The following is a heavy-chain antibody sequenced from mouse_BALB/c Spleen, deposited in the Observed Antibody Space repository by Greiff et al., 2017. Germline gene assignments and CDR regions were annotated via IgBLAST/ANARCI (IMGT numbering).Heavy chain of an antibody. J-gene: IGHJ4*01. V-gene: IGHV7-1*02. Sequence: EVKLMESGGGLVQPGGSLRLSCATSGFTFSDFYMEWVRQPPGKRLEWIAASRNKANDYTTEYSASVKGRFIVSRDTSQSILYLQMNALRAEDTAIYYCARDALTTATYAMDYWGQGTSVTVSS. CDR2: SRNKANDYTT. CDR3: ARDALTTATYAMDY. CDR1: GFTFSDFY. D-gene: IGHD1-2*01.